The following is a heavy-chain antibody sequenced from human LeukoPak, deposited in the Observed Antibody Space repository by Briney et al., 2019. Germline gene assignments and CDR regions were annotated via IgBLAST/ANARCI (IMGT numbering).Heavy chain of an antibody. CDR2: ISPYNGNT. D-gene: IGHD3-10*01. J-gene: IGHJ4*02. Sequence: ASVKVSCTASGYTFTIYGITWVRQSPGQGLEWMGWISPYNGNTNHAQKLQGRVTLTTDTSTSTAYMELRSLRSDDTAVYYCARVVGSGSFDYWGQGTVVTVSS. CDR1: GYTFTIYG. CDR3: ARVVGSGSFDY. V-gene: IGHV1-18*01.